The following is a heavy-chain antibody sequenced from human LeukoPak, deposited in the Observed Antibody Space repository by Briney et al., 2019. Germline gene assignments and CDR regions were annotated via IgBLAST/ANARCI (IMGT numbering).Heavy chain of an antibody. CDR1: GFTFDDYG. CDR3: ARGSMGYCSGGSCYSPFDY. J-gene: IGHJ4*02. Sequence: GGSLTLSCAASGFTFDDYGMSWVRQAPGKGREWVSGINWNGGSTGYADSVKGRFTISRDNAKNSLYLQMNSLRAEDTALYYCARGSMGYCSGGSCYSPFDYWGEGTLVTVSS. D-gene: IGHD2-15*01. CDR2: INWNGGST. V-gene: IGHV3-20*04.